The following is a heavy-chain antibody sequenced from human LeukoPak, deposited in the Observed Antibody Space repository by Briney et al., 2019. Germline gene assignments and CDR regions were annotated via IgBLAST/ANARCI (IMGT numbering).Heavy chain of an antibody. V-gene: IGHV4-61*02. CDR2: IYTSGST. CDR1: GGSISSGSYY. D-gene: IGHD6-19*01. Sequence: SETLSLTCTVSGGSISSGSYYWSWIRQPAGKGLEWIGRIYTSGSTNYNPSLKSRVTISVDTSKNQFSLKLSSVTAADTAVCYCARGVQWLVPYFDYWGQGTLVTVSS. J-gene: IGHJ4*02. CDR3: ARGVQWLVPYFDY.